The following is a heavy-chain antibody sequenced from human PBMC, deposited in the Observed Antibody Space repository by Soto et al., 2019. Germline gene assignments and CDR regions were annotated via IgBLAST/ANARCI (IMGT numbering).Heavy chain of an antibody. CDR1: GYTFTSYY. CDR3: ARTLDIVLVPAAPYYYGMDV. Sequence: ASVKVSCKASGYTFTSYYMHWVRQAPGQGLEWMGIINPSGGSTSYAQKFQGRVTMTRDTSTSTVYMELSSLRSEDTAVYYCARTLDIVLVPAAPYYYGMDVWGKGTTVTVSS. V-gene: IGHV1-46*01. CDR2: INPSGGST. D-gene: IGHD2-2*01. J-gene: IGHJ6*04.